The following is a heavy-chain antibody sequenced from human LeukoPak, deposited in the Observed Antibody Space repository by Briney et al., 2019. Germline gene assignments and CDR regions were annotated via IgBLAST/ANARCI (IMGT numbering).Heavy chain of an antibody. CDR3: ARGDLSSGWSYYYYGMDV. V-gene: IGHV1-46*01. CDR2: INPSGGST. Sequence: ASVKVSCKASGYTFTSYYMHWVRQAPGQGLEWMGIINPSGGSTSYAQKFQGRVTMTRDTSTSTVYMELSSLRSGDTAVYYCARGDLSSGWSYYYYGMDVWGQGTTVTVS. D-gene: IGHD6-19*01. J-gene: IGHJ6*02. CDR1: GYTFTSYY.